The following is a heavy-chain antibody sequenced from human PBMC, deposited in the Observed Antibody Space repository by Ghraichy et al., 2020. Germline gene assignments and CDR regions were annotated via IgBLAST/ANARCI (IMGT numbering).Heavy chain of an antibody. CDR3: TTDQAESDGMDV. Sequence: LSLTCAASGFTFSNAWMSWVRQAPGKGLEWVGRIKSKTDGGTTDYAAPVKGRFTISRDDSKNTLYLQMNSLKTEDTAVYYCTTDQAESDGMDVWGQGTTVTVSS. J-gene: IGHJ6*02. V-gene: IGHV3-15*01. CDR1: GFTFSNAW. CDR2: IKSKTDGGTT.